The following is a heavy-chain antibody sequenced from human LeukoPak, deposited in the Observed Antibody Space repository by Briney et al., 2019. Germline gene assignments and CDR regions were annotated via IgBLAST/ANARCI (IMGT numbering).Heavy chain of an antibody. V-gene: IGHV3-33*08. Sequence: GGSLRLSCAASGFTFSSYAMSWVRQAPGKGLEWVAVIWYDGSNKYYADSVKGRFTISRDNSKNTLYLQMNSLRAEDTAVYYCAKVLWFGYPYAFDIWGQGTMVTVSS. D-gene: IGHD3-10*01. CDR3: AKVLWFGYPYAFDI. CDR2: IWYDGSNK. CDR1: GFTFSSYA. J-gene: IGHJ3*02.